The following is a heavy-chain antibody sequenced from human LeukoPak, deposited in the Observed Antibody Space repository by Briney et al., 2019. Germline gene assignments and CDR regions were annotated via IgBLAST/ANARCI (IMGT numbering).Heavy chain of an antibody. CDR1: GFTFSDYF. D-gene: IGHD3-10*01. CDR2: IKSKTDGGTT. Sequence: PGGSLRLSCAASGFTFSDYFMSWIRQAPGKGLEWVGRIKSKTDGGTTDYAAPVKGRFTISRDDSKNTLYLQMNSLKTEDTAVYYCTTDLDPVLWFGELLYVYWGQGTLVTVSS. CDR3: TTDLDPVLWFGELLYVY. J-gene: IGHJ4*02. V-gene: IGHV3-15*01.